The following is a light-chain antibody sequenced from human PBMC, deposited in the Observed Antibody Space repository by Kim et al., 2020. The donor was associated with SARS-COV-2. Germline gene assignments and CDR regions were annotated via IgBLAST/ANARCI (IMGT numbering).Light chain of an antibody. Sequence: GQRVTIACSGSGSNIGGSPVNWYQHFPGKAPKLLVYSSNLRPAGVPDRFSGSRSGTSASLAISDLQSDDEAHYYCAAGDDSLNGVVFGGGTQLTVL. CDR1: GSNIGGSP. CDR2: SSN. CDR3: AAGDDSLNGVV. V-gene: IGLV1-44*01. J-gene: IGLJ2*01.